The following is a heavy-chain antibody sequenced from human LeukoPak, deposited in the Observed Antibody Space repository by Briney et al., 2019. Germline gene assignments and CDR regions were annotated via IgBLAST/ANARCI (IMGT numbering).Heavy chain of an antibody. CDR3: ARGAEGYSYANDY. CDR2: IIPIFGTA. CDR1: RGTFSSYA. J-gene: IGHJ4*02. Sequence: SVKVSCKASRGTFSSYAISWVRQAPGQGLEWMGGIIPIFGTANYAQKFQGRVTITADESTSTAYMELSSLRSEDTAVYYCARGAEGYSYANDYWGQGTLVTVSS. V-gene: IGHV1-69*13. D-gene: IGHD5-18*01.